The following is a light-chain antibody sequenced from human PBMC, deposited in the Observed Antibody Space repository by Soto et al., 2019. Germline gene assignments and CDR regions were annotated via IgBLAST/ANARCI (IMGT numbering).Light chain of an antibody. V-gene: IGKV3-20*01. Sequence: IVLTQSPATLSLSPGKSATLSCRASQNISNYLIWYQQKTGQAPRLLIYDVSNRATGIPDRLSGSGSETDLNLTISRLEPEDFAVYYCHKYGSSRHTFGGGTKVDIK. J-gene: IGKJ4*01. CDR1: QNISNY. CDR3: HKYGSSRHT. CDR2: DVS.